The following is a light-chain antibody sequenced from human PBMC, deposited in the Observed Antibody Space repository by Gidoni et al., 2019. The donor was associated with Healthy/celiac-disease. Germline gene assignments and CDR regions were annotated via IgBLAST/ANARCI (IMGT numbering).Light chain of an antibody. CDR3: QQYNNWPRT. Sequence: ELVMTQSPATLSVSPGERATLSCRASQSVSSSLAWYQQKPGQAPRLLIYGASTRATGIPARFSGSWSGTEFTLTISSLQSEDFAVYYCQQYNNWPRTFGQGTKVEIK. CDR1: QSVSSS. J-gene: IGKJ1*01. V-gene: IGKV3-15*01. CDR2: GAS.